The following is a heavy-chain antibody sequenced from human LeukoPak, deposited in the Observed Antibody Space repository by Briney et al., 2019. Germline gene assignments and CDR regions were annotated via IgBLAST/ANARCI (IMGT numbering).Heavy chain of an antibody. V-gene: IGHV1-69*13. CDR3: ARASCSGGSCYVDY. CDR1: GGTFISYA. J-gene: IGHJ4*02. Sequence: ASVKVSCKASGGTFISYAISWVRQAPGQGLEWMGGIIPIFGTANYAQKFQGRVTITADESTSTAYMELSSLRSEDTAVHYCARASCSGGSCYVDYWGQGTLVTVSS. D-gene: IGHD2-15*01. CDR2: IIPIFGTA.